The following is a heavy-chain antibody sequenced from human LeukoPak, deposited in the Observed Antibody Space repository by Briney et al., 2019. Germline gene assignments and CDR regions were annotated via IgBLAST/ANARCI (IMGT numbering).Heavy chain of an antibody. CDR3: ARHAKAVAATGALAY. J-gene: IGHJ4*02. CDR1: GDSISPYF. Sequence: SETLSLTCTVSGDSISPYFWSWLRQPPGKGLEWLGYISYCGSTSYNSSLKSRVTLSVDTSKHQLSLTLTSVTAADTAVYFCARHAKAVAATGALAYWGQGNLVTVSS. D-gene: IGHD6-19*01. V-gene: IGHV4-59*08. CDR2: ISYCGST.